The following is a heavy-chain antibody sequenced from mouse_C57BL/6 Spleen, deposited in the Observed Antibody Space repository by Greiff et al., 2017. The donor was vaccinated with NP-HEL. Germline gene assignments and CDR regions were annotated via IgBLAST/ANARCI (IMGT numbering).Heavy chain of an antibody. V-gene: IGHV1-61*01. CDR3: AREEGICYYGSKMAY. J-gene: IGHJ3*01. CDR1: GYTFTSYW. CDR2: IYPSDSET. D-gene: IGHD1-1*01. Sequence: QVQLQQPGAELVRPGSSVKLSCKASGYTFTSYWMDWVKQRPGQGLEWIGNIYPSDSETHYNQKFKDKATLTADKSSSTAYMQLSSLTSEDSAVYYCAREEGICYYGSKMAYWGQGTLVTVSA.